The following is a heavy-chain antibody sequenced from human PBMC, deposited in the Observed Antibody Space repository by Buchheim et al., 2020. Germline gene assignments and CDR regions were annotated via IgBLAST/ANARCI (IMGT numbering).Heavy chain of an antibody. CDR2: IKSKTDGGTT. CDR1: GFTFSNAW. D-gene: IGHD4-23*01. CDR3: TTAPTVAGYYYYGMDV. Sequence: EVQLVESGGGLVKPGGSLRLSCAASGFTFSNAWMSWVRQAPGKGLEWVGRIKSKTDGGTTDYAAPAKGRFTISRDESKNKLYLQMNSLKTEDTAVYYCTTAPTVAGYYYYGMDVWGQGTT. J-gene: IGHJ6*02. V-gene: IGHV3-15*01.